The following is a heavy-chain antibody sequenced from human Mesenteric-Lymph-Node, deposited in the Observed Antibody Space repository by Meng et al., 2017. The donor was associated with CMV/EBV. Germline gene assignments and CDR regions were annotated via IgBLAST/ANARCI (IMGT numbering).Heavy chain of an antibody. Sequence: ASVQVSCKASGYTFTSYDINWVRQATGQGLEWMGWMNTNSGNTGYAQKFQSRVTITRNTSISTAYMELSSLRTEDTTVYYCVGYCSSTSCYRGFDYWGQGTLVTVSS. CDR1: GYTFTSYD. V-gene: IGHV1-8*03. CDR2: MNTNSGNT. J-gene: IGHJ4*02. CDR3: VGYCSSTSCYRGFDY. D-gene: IGHD2-2*02.